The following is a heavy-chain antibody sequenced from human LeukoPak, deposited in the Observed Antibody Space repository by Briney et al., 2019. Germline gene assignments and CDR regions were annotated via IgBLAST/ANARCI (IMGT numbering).Heavy chain of an antibody. CDR3: ARERLTPLTYYYDSSGPFDY. Sequence: ASVKVSCKASGYTFTSYGISWVRQAPGQGLEWMGWISAYNGNTNYAQKPQGRVTMTTDTSTSTAYMELRSLRSDDTAVYYCARERLTPLTYYYDSSGPFDYWGQGTLVTVSS. CDR2: ISAYNGNT. J-gene: IGHJ4*02. D-gene: IGHD3-22*01. CDR1: GYTFTSYG. V-gene: IGHV1-18*01.